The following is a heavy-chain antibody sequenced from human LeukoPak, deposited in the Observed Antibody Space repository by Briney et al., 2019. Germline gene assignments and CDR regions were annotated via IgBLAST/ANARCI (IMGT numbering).Heavy chain of an antibody. V-gene: IGHV3-72*01. J-gene: IGHJ6*03. CDR3: AGGGRRGEKSDYYYMDV. D-gene: IGHD1-26*01. CDR2: SRNKAKSYTT. Sequence: GGSLRLSCAASGFTVSSNYMDWVRQAPGKGLEWVGRSRNKAKSYTTEYAASVNRRFTISRDDLKNLLYLEMNSLKTEDTAVYYCAGGGRRGEKSDYYYMDVWGRGTTVTISS. CDR1: GFTVSSNY.